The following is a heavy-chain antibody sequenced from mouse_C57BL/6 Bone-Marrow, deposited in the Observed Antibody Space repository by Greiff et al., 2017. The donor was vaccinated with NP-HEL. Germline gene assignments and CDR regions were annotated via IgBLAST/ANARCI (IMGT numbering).Heavy chain of an antibody. CDR1: GYTFTSYW. CDR2: IDPSDSYT. J-gene: IGHJ2*01. CDR3: ASSYEDYFDY. V-gene: IGHV1-50*01. D-gene: IGHD1-1*01. Sequence: VQLQQPGAELVKPGASVKLSCKASGYTFTSYWMQWVKQRPGQGLEWIGEIDPSDSYTNYNQKFKGKATLTVDTSSSTAYMQLSSLTSEDSAVYYCASSYEDYFDYWGQGTTLTVAS.